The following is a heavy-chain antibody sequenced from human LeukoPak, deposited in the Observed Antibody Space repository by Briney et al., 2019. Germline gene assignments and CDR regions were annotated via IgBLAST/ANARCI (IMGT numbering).Heavy chain of an antibody. J-gene: IGHJ5*02. D-gene: IGHD3-22*01. CDR3: AREGYYDSSDSYGWFDP. CDR1: GFTFSSYS. Sequence: GGSLRLSCAASGFTFSSYSMNWVRQAPGKGLEWVSSISSSSSYIYYADSVKGRFTISRDNAKNSLYLQMNSLRAEDTAVYYCAREGYYDSSDSYGWFDPWGQGTLVTVSS. V-gene: IGHV3-21*01. CDR2: ISSSSSYI.